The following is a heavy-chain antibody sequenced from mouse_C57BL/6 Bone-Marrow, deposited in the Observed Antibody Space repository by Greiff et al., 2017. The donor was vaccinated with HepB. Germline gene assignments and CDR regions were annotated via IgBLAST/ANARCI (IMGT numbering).Heavy chain of an antibody. CDR1: GYTFTSYG. J-gene: IGHJ3*01. V-gene: IGHV1-81*01. D-gene: IGHD6-5*01. Sequence: VQLQQSGAELARSGASVKLSCKASGYTFTSYGISWVKQRTGQGLEWIGEIYPRSGNTYYNEKFKGKATLTADKSSSTAYMELRSLTSEDSAVYFCARSAYLIAYWGQGTLVTVSA. CDR3: ARSAYLIAY. CDR2: IYPRSGNT.